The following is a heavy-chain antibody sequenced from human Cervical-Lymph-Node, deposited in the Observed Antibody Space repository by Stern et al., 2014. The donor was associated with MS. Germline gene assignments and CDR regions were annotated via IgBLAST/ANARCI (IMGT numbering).Heavy chain of an antibody. CDR2: INAGNGNT. V-gene: IGHV1-3*01. CDR3: ATPFSHSFRYGMHV. CDR1: GYTFYTYA. D-gene: IGHD2/OR15-2a*01. Sequence: QVQLMQSGAEVKKLGASVNVSCKASGYTFYTYAIHWVRQAPGQGLEWMGYINAGNGNTKYSQKFQGRVTITRDTSASTGYIELSSLRSEDSAVYYCATPFSHSFRYGMHVWGQGTTVTVFS. J-gene: IGHJ6*02.